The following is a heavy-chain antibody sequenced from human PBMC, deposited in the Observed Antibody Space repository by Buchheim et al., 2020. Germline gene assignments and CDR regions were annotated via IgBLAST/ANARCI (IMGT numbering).Heavy chain of an antibody. CDR2: ISYDGSNK. Sequence: QVQLLESGGGVVQPGRSLRLSCAASGFTFSSYGMHWVRQAPGKGLEWVAVISYDGSNKYYADSVKGRFTISRDNSKNKLYLQMNSLRAEDTAVYYCAKDSQYYDFWSGYYTHYGMDVWGQGTT. V-gene: IGHV3-30*18. CDR3: AKDSQYYDFWSGYYTHYGMDV. D-gene: IGHD3-3*01. CDR1: GFTFSSYG. J-gene: IGHJ6*02.